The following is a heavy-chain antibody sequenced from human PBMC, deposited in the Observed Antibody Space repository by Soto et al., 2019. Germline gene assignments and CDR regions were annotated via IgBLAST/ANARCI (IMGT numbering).Heavy chain of an antibody. CDR2: ISGSGGST. Sequence: GGSLRLSCAASGFTFSSYAMSWVRQAPGKGLEWVSAISGSGGSTYYADSVKGRFTISRDNSKNTLYLQMNSLRAEDTAVYYCVPDEQQLEQNFDYWGQGTLVTVSS. V-gene: IGHV3-23*01. D-gene: IGHD6-13*01. CDR3: VPDEQQLEQNFDY. CDR1: GFTFSSYA. J-gene: IGHJ4*02.